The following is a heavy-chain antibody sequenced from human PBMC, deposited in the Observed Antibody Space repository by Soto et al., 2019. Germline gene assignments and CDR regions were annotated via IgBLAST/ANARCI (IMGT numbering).Heavy chain of an antibody. CDR2: ISAFNGQT. D-gene: IGHD3-16*01. CDR1: GYTFTSYG. CDR3: ARGGDYYYGLDV. Sequence: QVQLAQSGDEVKKPGASVKVSCRASGYTFTSYGVSWVRQGPGQGLEWMGWISAFNGQTNYIQKVQGRVTLTTEASTRTAYMELRSLRSDDTAVYYCARGGDYYYGLDVWGQGTTVTVSS. J-gene: IGHJ6*02. V-gene: IGHV1-18*01.